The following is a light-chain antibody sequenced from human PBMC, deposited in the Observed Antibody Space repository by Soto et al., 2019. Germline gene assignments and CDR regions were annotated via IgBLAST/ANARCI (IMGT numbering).Light chain of an antibody. CDR1: QSVSSSY. CDR3: HQYRSSPYT. J-gene: IGKJ2*01. CDR2: GAS. Sequence: EIVLTQSPGTLSLSPGERATLSCRASQSVSSSYLAWYQHKPGQAPRLLIYGASSRATGIPDRFSGSGSGTDFPLTIRRLEPEAFAVYYCHQYRSSPYTFGKGTKLESK. V-gene: IGKV3-20*01.